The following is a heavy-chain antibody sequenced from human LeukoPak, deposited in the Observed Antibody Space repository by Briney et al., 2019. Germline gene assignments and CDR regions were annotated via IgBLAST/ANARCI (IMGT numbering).Heavy chain of an antibody. CDR3: ARGPPDRPFWGTVTTRGSLDY. CDR2: LYYSGTT. D-gene: IGHD4-17*01. J-gene: IGHJ4*02. V-gene: IGHV4-39*07. Sequence: SETLSLTCSVSGDSISSGNYYWGWIRQPPGKGLEWIGNLYYSGTTYYNPSFKSRVTISVDTSKNQFSLKLSSVTAADTAVYYCARGPPDRPFWGTVTTRGSLDYWGQGTLVTVSS. CDR1: GDSISSGNYY.